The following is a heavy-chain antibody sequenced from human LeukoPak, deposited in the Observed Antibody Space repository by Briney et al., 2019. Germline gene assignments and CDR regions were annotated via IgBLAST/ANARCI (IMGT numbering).Heavy chain of an antibody. CDR2: IISSSSYI. CDR1: GFTFSSYS. J-gene: IGHJ4*02. V-gene: IGHV3-21*01. Sequence: GGSLRLSCAASGFTFSSYSMNWVRQAPGKGLEWVSSIISSSSYIYYADSVKGRFTISRDNAKNSLYLQMNSLRAEDTAVYYCARDPTYYYDSSGYYFFDYWGQGTLVTVSS. D-gene: IGHD3-22*01. CDR3: ARDPTYYYDSSGYYFFDY.